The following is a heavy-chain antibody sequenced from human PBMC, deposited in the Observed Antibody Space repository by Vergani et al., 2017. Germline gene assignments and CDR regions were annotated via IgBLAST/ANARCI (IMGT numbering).Heavy chain of an antibody. V-gene: IGHV3-30*04. Sequence: QVQLVESGGGVVQPGRSLRLSCAASGFTFSNYAMHWVRQAPGKGLEWVAVISYDGSNKYYAASVKGRFTISRDNSKNTLYLQMNSLTTEDTAVYYCARESDSTANFDNWGQGPWSPSP. CDR2: ISYDGSNK. D-gene: IGHD2/OR15-2a*01. CDR3: ARESDSTANFDN. J-gene: IGHJ4*02. CDR1: GFTFSNYA.